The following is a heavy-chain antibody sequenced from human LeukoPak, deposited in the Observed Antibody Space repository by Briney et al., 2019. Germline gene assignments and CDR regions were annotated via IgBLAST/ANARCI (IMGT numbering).Heavy chain of an antibody. CDR3: ARRDSGGYGYFDL. J-gene: IGHJ2*01. D-gene: IGHD6-19*01. Sequence: PSETLSLTCAVYGGSFSGYYWSWIRQPPGKGLEWIGEINHSGSTNYNPSLKSRVTISVDTSKNQFSLRLTSLTAADTAVYYCARRDSGGYGYFDLWGRGTLVTVSS. CDR2: INHSGST. V-gene: IGHV4-34*01. CDR1: GGSFSGYY.